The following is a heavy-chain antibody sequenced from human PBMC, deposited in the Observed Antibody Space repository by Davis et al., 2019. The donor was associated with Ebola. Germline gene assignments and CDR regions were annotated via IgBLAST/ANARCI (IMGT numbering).Heavy chain of an antibody. J-gene: IGHJ3*02. Sequence: MPSETLSLTCTVSGGSVSSGSYYWSWIRQPPGKGLEWIGYIYYSGSTNYNPSLKSRVTISVDTSKNQFSLKLNSVTAADTAVYYCARLPSTSMIPPVKDAFDIWGQGTMVTISS. CDR2: IYYSGST. V-gene: IGHV4-61*01. CDR3: ARLPSTSMIPPVKDAFDI. CDR1: GGSVSSGSYY. D-gene: IGHD2-2*01.